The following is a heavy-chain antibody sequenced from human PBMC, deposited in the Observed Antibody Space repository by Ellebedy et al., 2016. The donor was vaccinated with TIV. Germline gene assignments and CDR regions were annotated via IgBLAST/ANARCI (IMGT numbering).Heavy chain of an antibody. J-gene: IGHJ5*01. CDR3: ARLKAVRDISMYNYFDS. D-gene: IGHD5-12*01. Sequence: SETLSLTCTVSGGSISSYHWSWIRQPPGKGLEWIGYIYYSGTSKYNASLKSRVTISVDTSKNQFSPKLSSVTAADTAVYYCARLKAVRDISMYNYFDSWGQGTLVTVSS. CDR2: IYYSGTS. V-gene: IGHV4-59*01. CDR1: GGSISSYH.